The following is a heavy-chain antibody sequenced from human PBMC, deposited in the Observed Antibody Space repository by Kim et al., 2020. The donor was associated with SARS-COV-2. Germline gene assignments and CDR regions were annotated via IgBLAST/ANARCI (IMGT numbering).Heavy chain of an antibody. V-gene: IGHV1-18*04. CDR1: GYTFTSYG. CDR3: ARDHAHRITMVRGAPLY. Sequence: ASVKVSCKASGYTFTSYGISWVRQAPGQGLEWMGWISAYNGNTNYAQKLQGRVTMTTDASTSTAYMELRSLRSDDTAVYYCARDHAHRITMVRGAPLYWGQGTLVTVSS. D-gene: IGHD3-10*01. CDR2: ISAYNGNT. J-gene: IGHJ4*02.